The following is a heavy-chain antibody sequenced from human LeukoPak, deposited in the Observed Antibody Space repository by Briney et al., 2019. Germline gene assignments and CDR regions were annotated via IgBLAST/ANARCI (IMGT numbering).Heavy chain of an antibody. D-gene: IGHD3-22*01. CDR2: ISSSSSYI. V-gene: IGHV3-21*01. J-gene: IGHJ4*02. Sequence: PGGSLRLSCAASGFTFSSYSMNWVRQAPGKGLEWVSSISSSSSYIYYADSVKGRFTISRDNSKNTLYLQMNSLRAEDTAVYYCARDRPYYDSSETFDYWGQGTLVTVSS. CDR3: ARDRPYYDSSETFDY. CDR1: GFTFSSYS.